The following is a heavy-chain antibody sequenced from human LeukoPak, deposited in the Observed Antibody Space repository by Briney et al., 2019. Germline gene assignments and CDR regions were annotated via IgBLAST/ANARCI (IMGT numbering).Heavy chain of an antibody. D-gene: IGHD5-18*01. J-gene: IGHJ4*02. CDR1: GGTFSSYA. CDR3: ARDGYSYGYGHHNFDY. Sequence: GASVKVSRKASGGTFSSYAISWVRQAPGQGLEWMGGIIPIFGTANYAQKFQGRVTITADESTSTAYMELSSLRSEDTAVYYCARDGYSYGYGHHNFDYWGQGTLVTVSS. V-gene: IGHV1-69*13. CDR2: IIPIFGTA.